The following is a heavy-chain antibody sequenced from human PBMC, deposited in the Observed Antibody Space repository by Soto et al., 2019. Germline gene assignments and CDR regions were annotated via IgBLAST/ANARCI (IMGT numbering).Heavy chain of an antibody. CDR3: ARVLFGELV. CDR2: IGVGGGER. V-gene: IGHV3-23*01. J-gene: IGHJ4*02. D-gene: IGHD3-10*02. Sequence: EVQLLESGGGLVQPGGSLRLSCAASGFTFSSYAMSWVRQPPGQGLEWVSIIGVGGGERYYPESVKGRFTISRDNSRDTLYLEMNSLRDEDTAVYYCARVLFGELVWGQGTLVTVSS. CDR1: GFTFSSYA.